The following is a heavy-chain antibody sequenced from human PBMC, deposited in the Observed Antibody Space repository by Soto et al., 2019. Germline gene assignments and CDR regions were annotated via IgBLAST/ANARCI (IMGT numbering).Heavy chain of an antibody. CDR3: TTDGGQWLVHYYYYGMDV. CDR2: IKSKTDGGTT. CDR1: GFTFSNAW. J-gene: IGHJ6*02. V-gene: IGHV3-15*07. Sequence: GGSLRLSCAASGFTFSNAWMNWVRQAPGKGLEWVGRIKSKTDGGTTDYAAPVKGRFTISRDDSKNTLYLQMNSLKTEDTAVYYCTTDGGQWLVHYYYYGMDVWGQGTTVTVSS. D-gene: IGHD6-19*01.